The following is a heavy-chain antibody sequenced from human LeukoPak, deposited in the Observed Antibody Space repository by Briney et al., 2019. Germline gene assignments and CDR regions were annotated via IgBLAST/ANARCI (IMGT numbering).Heavy chain of an antibody. J-gene: IGHJ6*03. CDR1: GFTLSSYA. CDR2: ISSSGSTI. D-gene: IGHD4-23*01. CDR3: ARDGDTVLTRGYYYYMDV. Sequence: GGSLRLSCAASGFTLSSYAMSWIRQAPGKGLEWVSYISSSGSTIYYADSVKGRFTISRDNAKNSLYLQMNSLRAEDTALYYCARDGDTVLTRGYYYYMDVWGKGTTVTVSS. V-gene: IGHV3-11*04.